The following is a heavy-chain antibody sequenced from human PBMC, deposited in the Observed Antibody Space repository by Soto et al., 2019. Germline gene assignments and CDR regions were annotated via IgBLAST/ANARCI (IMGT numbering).Heavy chain of an antibody. CDR1: GITFRNYA. Sequence: LSLSCAASGITFRNYAMSWVRQAPGKGLEWVSAISGSGGSTYYADSVKGRFTISRDNSKNTLYLQMNSLRAEDTAVYYCAKDPGIAVAGTFDYWGQGTLVTVSS. V-gene: IGHV3-23*01. CDR3: AKDPGIAVAGTFDY. D-gene: IGHD6-19*01. J-gene: IGHJ4*02. CDR2: ISGSGGST.